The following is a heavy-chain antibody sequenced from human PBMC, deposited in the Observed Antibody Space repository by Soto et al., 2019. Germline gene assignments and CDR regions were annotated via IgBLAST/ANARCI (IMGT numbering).Heavy chain of an antibody. CDR1: GFTVSNNY. J-gene: IGHJ4*02. CDR2: IYSGGYT. Sequence: EVQLVESGGGLIQPGGSLRLSCAVSGFTVSNNYMSWVRQAPGKGLEGVSVIYSGGYTAYGDSVKGRFTISRDNSKNTTYPQMNTRGAAAPAVFYCARPPGGGGYWGQGTLVTVSS. D-gene: IGHD3-10*01. CDR3: ARPPGGGGY. V-gene: IGHV3-53*01.